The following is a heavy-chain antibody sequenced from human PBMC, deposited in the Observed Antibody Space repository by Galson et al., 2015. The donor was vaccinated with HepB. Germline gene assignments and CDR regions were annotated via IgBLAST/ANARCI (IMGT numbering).Heavy chain of an antibody. J-gene: IGHJ5*02. CDR1: GFIFRHHA. V-gene: IGHV3-23*01. CDR2: INGRGSTR. D-gene: IGHD3-3*01. CDR3: VKEGAWVGGDWFDP. Sequence: SLRLSCAGSGFIFRHHAMAWIRQAPGKGLVWVSGINGRGSTRSYSDAVKGRFSISRDNSKDTVFLQMDNLRPEDTAVYYCVKEGAWVGGDWFDPWGQGALVTVS.